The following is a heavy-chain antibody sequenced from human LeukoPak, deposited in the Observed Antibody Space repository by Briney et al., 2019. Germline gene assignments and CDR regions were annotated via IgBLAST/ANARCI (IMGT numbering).Heavy chain of an antibody. Sequence: GGSLRLSCAASGFTFSSYAMSWVRQAPGKGLEWVSAIRGSGGSTYYADSVKGRFTISRDNSMNTLSLQMNSLRAEDTALYYCAKSSSWTYRYLDYWGQGALVTVSS. D-gene: IGHD6-13*01. J-gene: IGHJ4*02. CDR2: IRGSGGST. CDR1: GFTFSSYA. V-gene: IGHV3-23*01. CDR3: AKSSSWTYRYLDY.